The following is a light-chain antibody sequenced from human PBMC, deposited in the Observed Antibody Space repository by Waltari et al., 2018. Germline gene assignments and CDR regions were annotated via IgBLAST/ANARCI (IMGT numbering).Light chain of an antibody. Sequence: DIQMTQSPSSLSASVGDRVTITCRASQTIPRYLNWYQQKPGKAPKLLIYGISSLQSGVPSRFSGSGSGTDFTLTISSLQPEDFATYYCQQSYSSPWTFGPGTKVEIK. V-gene: IGKV1-39*01. J-gene: IGKJ1*01. CDR1: QTIPRY. CDR2: GIS. CDR3: QQSYSSPWT.